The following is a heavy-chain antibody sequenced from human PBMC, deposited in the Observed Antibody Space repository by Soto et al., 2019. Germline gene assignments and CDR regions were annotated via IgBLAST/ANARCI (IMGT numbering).Heavy chain of an antibody. V-gene: IGHV4-59*08. J-gene: IGHJ4*02. CDR3: ARHGLVGPPLSFDH. CDR2: IYYSGLT. Sequence: QVQLQESGPGLVKPSETLSLTCTVSGGSLTYYYWSWIRQSPQRGLEWIGYIYYSGLTNYNPSLKSRVTISQDTSSHEFSLNLSSVTAADTAVYYCARHGLVGPPLSFDHWGQGILVTVSS. D-gene: IGHD2-8*02. CDR1: GGSLTYYY.